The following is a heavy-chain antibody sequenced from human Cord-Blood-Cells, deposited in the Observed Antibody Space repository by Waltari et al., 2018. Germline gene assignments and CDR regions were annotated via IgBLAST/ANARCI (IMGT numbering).Heavy chain of an antibody. V-gene: IGHV4-39*01. CDR1: GGSISSSSYY. D-gene: IGHD3-9*01. CDR3: ARHPDITGNWFDP. J-gene: IGHJ5*02. CDR2: IYYSGST. Sequence: QLQLQESGPGLVKPSETLSLTCTVSGGSISSSSYYWGWIRQPPGKGLEWIGSIYYSGSTYYNPSLKSRVTISVDTSKNQFSLKLSSVTAADTAVYYCARHPDITGNWFDPWGQGTLVTVSS.